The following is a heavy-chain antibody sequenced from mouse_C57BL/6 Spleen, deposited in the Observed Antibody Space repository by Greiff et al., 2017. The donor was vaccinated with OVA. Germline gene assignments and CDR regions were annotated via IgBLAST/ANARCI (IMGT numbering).Heavy chain of an antibody. D-gene: IGHD2-2*01. CDR3: ARGGYPGYFDY. CDR1: GFTFSDYY. J-gene: IGHJ2*01. V-gene: IGHV5-16*01. CDR2: INYDGSST. Sequence: EVMLVESEGGLVQPGSSMKLSCTASGFTFSDYYMAWVRQVPEKGLEWVANINYDGSSTYYLDSLKSRFIISRDNAKNILYLQMSSLKSEDTATYYCARGGYPGYFDYWGQGTTLTVSS.